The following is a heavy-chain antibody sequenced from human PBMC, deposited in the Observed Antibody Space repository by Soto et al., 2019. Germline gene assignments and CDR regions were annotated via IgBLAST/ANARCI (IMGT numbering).Heavy chain of an antibody. Sequence: SETLSLTCTVSGGSISSYYWSWIRQPPGKGLEWIGYNYYSGSTNYNPSLKSRVTISVDTSKNQFSLKLSSVTAADTAVYYCARRWGRTFDYWGQGTLVTVSS. CDR2: NYYSGST. CDR3: ARRWGRTFDY. CDR1: GGSISSYY. J-gene: IGHJ4*02. D-gene: IGHD7-27*01. V-gene: IGHV4-59*08.